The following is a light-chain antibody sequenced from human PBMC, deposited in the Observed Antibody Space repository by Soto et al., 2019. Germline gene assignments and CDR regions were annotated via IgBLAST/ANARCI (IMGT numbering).Light chain of an antibody. J-gene: IGLJ1*01. CDR1: TSNIESHT. CDR2: TNN. V-gene: IGLV1-44*01. Sequence: QSVLTQPPSASGTPGQRITIFCYGSTSNIESHTVNWYKQVPGTAPKLLITTNNQRPSGVPDRFSGSKSGASASLAINGLQSEDEATYFRATRDYSRKGVFGTGTKVTVL. CDR3: ATRDYSRKGV.